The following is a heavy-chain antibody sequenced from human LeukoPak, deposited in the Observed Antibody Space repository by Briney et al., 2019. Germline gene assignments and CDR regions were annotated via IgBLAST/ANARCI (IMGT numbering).Heavy chain of an antibody. J-gene: IGHJ3*02. Sequence: GGSLRLSCAASGFTFSSYSMNWVRQAPGKGLEWVSSISSSSDYIYFADSLKGRFTISRDNAKNSLYLQMNSLRAEDTAVYYCARGMVGATTDAFDIWGQGTMVTVS. CDR2: ISSSSDYI. CDR1: GFTFSSYS. D-gene: IGHD1-26*01. V-gene: IGHV3-21*01. CDR3: ARGMVGATTDAFDI.